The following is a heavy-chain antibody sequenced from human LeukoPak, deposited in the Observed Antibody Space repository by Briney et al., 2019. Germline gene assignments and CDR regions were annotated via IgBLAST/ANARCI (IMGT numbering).Heavy chain of an antibody. CDR2: IKYDGSYT. J-gene: IGHJ4*02. Sequence: GGSLRLSCATSGFTFSLAWMHWVRQAPGKGLEWVSRIKYDGSYTNYADSVKGRFTISRDNARNTLYLQMNSLRADDTAVYYCAREFTGYGNTDYWGQGTLVTVSS. CDR3: AREFTGYGNTDY. CDR1: GFTFSLAW. V-gene: IGHV3-74*01. D-gene: IGHD5-12*01.